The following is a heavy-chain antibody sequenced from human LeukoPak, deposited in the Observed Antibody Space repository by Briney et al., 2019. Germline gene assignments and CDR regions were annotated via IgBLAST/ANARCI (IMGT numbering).Heavy chain of an antibody. CDR3: AKDFHFDWLSYFDY. CDR1: GFTFSSYA. J-gene: IGHJ4*02. D-gene: IGHD3-9*01. V-gene: IGHV3-23*01. CDR2: ISGSGGST. Sequence: GGSLRLSCAASGFTFSSYAMSWVRQAPGKGLEWVSAISGSGGSTYYADSVKGRYTISRDNSKNTLYLQMNSLRAEDTAVYYCAKDFHFDWLSYFDYWGQGTLVTVSS.